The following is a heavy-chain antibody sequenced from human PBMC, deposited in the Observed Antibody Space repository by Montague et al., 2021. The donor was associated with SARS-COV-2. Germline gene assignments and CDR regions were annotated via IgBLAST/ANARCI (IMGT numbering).Heavy chain of an antibody. Sequence: SETLSLTCAVYGGSLSGFSWNWVRQPPGKGLEWIGEVNHSGGTKYSAALKSRVTISVDSSKNQFSLKLNSVTAADTAVYYCARLGEGVVPAPILGVGPYFSYFYMDVWGKGATVTVSS. CDR3: ARLGEGVVPAPILGVGPYFSYFYMDV. V-gene: IGHV4-34*01. D-gene: IGHD2-2*02. CDR2: VNHSGGT. J-gene: IGHJ6*03. CDR1: GGSLSGFS.